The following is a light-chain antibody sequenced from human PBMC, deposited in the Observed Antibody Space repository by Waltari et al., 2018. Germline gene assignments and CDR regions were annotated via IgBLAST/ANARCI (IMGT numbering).Light chain of an antibody. V-gene: IGKV3-15*01. CDR2: GAS. CDR1: QSVSSN. J-gene: IGKJ3*01. CDR3: QQYNNWPPLFT. Sequence: EIVMTQSPVTLSVSPGDRATLSCRASQSVSSNLAWYQQNPGQAPRLLIYGASTRATGIPARFSGSGSGTEFTLTISSLQSEDFAVYYCQQYNNWPPLFTFGPGTKVDIK.